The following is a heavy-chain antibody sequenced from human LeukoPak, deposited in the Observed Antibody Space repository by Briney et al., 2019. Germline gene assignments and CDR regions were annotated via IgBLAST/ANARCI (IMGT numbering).Heavy chain of an antibody. CDR2: INRGST. CDR3: AREWSGFDF. V-gene: IGHV4-34*01. J-gene: IGHJ3*01. CDR1: GGSFTDYF. D-gene: IGHD2-15*01. Sequence: SETLSLTCAVYGGSFTDYFWSWLRQPPGKGLEWIGEINRGSTNYNPSLMSRVSMSVDTSKNQFSLRLTSVTAADTAVYYCAREWSGFDFWGQGTTVTVSS.